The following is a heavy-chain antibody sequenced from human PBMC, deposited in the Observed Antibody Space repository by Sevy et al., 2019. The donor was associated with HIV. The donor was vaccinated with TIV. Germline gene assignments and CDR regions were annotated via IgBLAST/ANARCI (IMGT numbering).Heavy chain of an antibody. CDR2: ISPNGATS. J-gene: IGHJ4*02. CDR3: AKDISGWYDALDQ. CDR1: GFTFGYFA. Sequence: GGSLRLSCEVSGFTFGYFAMSWVRQAPGKGLEWVSGISPNGATSHYAASVRGRFTISRDNGKNRMYLQMSSLRAEDTAQYYCAKDISGWYDALDQWGQGTLVTVSS. V-gene: IGHV3-23*01. D-gene: IGHD6-19*01.